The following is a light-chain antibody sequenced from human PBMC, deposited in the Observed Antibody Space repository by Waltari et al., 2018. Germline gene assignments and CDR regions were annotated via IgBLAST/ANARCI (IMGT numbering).Light chain of an antibody. CDR2: GAS. Sequence: DIQLTQSPSSLSASVGDRVTITCRASQGINSYLSWYQQKPGKAPKLLIYGASTLQSGIPSRFSAIGSGTDFTHTIISLQPKDSEPYYSQQLGNYPITFGQGTRVEIK. CDR1: QGINSY. CDR3: QQLGNYPIT. V-gene: IGKV1-9*01. J-gene: IGKJ5*01.